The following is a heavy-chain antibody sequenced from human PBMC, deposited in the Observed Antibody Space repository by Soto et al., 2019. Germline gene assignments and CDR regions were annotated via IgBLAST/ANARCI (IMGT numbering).Heavy chain of an antibody. V-gene: IGHV1-69*01. CDR3: ARRGYYDSSGYYQPDGMAV. D-gene: IGHD3-22*01. J-gene: IGHJ6*02. CDR2: IIPIFGTA. CDR1: GGTFSSYA. Sequence: QVQLVQSGAEVKKPGSSVKVSCKASGGTFSSYAISWVRKAPGQGLEWMGGIIPIFGTANYAQKFQCRVTITADESTSTAYMELSSLRAEDTAVYYCARRGYYDSSGYYQPDGMAVWGQGTTVTVSS.